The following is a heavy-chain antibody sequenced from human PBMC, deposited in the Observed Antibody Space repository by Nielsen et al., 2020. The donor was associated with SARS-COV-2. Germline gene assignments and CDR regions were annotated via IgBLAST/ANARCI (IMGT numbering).Heavy chain of an antibody. CDR3: ARESGMDV. Sequence: GGSLRLSCAASGFTFSSYAMHWVRQAPGKGLEWVAVISYDGSNKYYADSVKGRFTISRDNSKNTLYLQMNSLRAEDTAVYYCARESGMDVWGQGTTVTVSS. CDR2: ISYDGSNK. J-gene: IGHJ6*02. CDR1: GFTFSSYA. V-gene: IGHV3-30*04.